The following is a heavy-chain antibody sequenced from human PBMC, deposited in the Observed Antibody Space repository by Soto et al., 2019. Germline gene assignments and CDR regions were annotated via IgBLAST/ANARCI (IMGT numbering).Heavy chain of an antibody. CDR2: IWYDGSNQ. D-gene: IGHD2-21*02. CDR3: ARDLRPYRCGGDCLFDY. V-gene: IGHV3-33*01. Sequence: QVQLVESGGGVVQPGRSLRLSCAASGFTFSSYGMHWVRQAPGKGLEWVAVIWYDGSNQYYADSVKGRFTISRDNSKNXXYLQMNSLRAEDTAVYYCARDLRPYRCGGDCLFDYWGQGTLVTVSS. CDR1: GFTFSSYG. J-gene: IGHJ4*02.